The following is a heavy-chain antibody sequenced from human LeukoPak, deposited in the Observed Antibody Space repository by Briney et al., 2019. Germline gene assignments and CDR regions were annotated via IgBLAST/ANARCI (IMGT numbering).Heavy chain of an antibody. CDR3: ARWRAKQLGEGYYFDY. D-gene: IGHD1-1*01. V-gene: IGHV1-2*02. J-gene: IGHJ4*01. CDR2: INPNSGGT. CDR1: GYTFTGYY. Sequence: ASVTVSYKASGYTFTGYYMHWVRQAPGQGGEWMGWINPNSGGTNYAQKFQGRVTMTRDTSISTAYLELSRLRSDDTAVYYCARWRAKQLGEGYYFDYWGHGTLVTASS.